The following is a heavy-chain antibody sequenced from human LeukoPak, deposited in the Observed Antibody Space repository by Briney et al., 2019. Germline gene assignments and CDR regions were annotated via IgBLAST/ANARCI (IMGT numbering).Heavy chain of an antibody. J-gene: IGHJ4*02. CDR2: IYYSGST. CDR3: ARGGQQLFPFDY. Sequence: PSETLSLTCTVSGGSISSYYWSWIRQPPGKGLEWMGYIYYSGSTNYNTSLKSRVTISVDTSKNQFSLKLSSVTAPDTAVHYCARGGQQLFPFDYWGQRTLATVPS. D-gene: IGHD6-13*01. CDR1: GGSISSYY. V-gene: IGHV4-59*01.